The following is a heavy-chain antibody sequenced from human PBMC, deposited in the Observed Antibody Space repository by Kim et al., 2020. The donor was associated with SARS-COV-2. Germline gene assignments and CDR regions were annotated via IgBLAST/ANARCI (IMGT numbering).Heavy chain of an antibody. CDR3: AKDGAMVQGNYFDF. J-gene: IGHJ4*02. Sequence: YYPDSVEGRFTISKDSSKNTVYLQMNSLRVEDTALYYCAKDGAMVQGNYFDFWGQGTLVTVSS. V-gene: IGHV3-30*02. D-gene: IGHD3-10*01.